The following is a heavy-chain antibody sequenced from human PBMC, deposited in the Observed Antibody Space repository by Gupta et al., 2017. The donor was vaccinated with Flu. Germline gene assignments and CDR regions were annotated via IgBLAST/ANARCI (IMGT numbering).Heavy chain of an antibody. Sequence: QVQLVQSGAEVKKPGSSVKVSCKASGGTFSSYTISWVRQAPGQGLEWMGRIIPILGIANYAQKFQGRVTITADKSTSTAYMELSSLRSEDTAVYYCARDWFGSSAAGNAFFDYWGQGTLVTVSS. CDR2: IIPILGIA. D-gene: IGHD6-13*01. CDR3: ARDWFGSSAAGNAFFDY. CDR1: GGTFSSYT. J-gene: IGHJ4*02. V-gene: IGHV1-69*08.